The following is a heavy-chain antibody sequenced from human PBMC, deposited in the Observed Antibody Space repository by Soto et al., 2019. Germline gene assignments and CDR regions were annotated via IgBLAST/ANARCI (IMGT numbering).Heavy chain of an antibody. CDR1: GFTFSSYS. J-gene: IGHJ6*02. Sequence: EVQLVESGGGLGKPGGSLRLSCAASGFTFSSYSMNWVRQAPGKGLEWVSSISSSSSYIYYADSVKGRFTISRDNAKNSLYLQMNSLRAEDTAVYYCARVNLAYYGMDVWGQGTTVTVSS. V-gene: IGHV3-21*01. CDR2: ISSSSSYI. CDR3: ARVNLAYYGMDV.